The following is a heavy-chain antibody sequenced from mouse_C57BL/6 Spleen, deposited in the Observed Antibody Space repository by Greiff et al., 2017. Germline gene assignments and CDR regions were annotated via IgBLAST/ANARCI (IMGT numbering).Heavy chain of an antibody. D-gene: IGHD1-1*01. J-gene: IGHJ4*01. CDR1: GYSFTDYN. V-gene: IGHV1-39*01. CDR3: ARSYYGSSYYAMDY. Sequence: VQLQQSGPELVKPGASVKISCKASGYSFTDYNMNWVKQSNGKSLEWIGVINPNYGTTSYHQKFKGKATLTVDQSSSTAYMQLNSLTSADSAVYYCARSYYGSSYYAMDYWGQGTSVTVS. CDR2: INPNYGTT.